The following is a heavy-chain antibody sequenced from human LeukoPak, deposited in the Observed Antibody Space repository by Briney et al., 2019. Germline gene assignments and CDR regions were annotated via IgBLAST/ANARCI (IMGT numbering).Heavy chain of an antibody. CDR3: ARHGMVRGVIITRIDY. V-gene: IGHV4-39*01. Sequence: SETLSLTCTVSGGSISSSSYYWGWIRQPPGKGLEWIGSIYYSGSTYYNPSLKTRVTISVDTSKNQFSLKLSSVTAADTAVYYCARHGMVRGVIITRIDYWGQGTLVTVSS. CDR2: IYYSGST. J-gene: IGHJ4*02. CDR1: GGSISSSSYY. D-gene: IGHD3-10*01.